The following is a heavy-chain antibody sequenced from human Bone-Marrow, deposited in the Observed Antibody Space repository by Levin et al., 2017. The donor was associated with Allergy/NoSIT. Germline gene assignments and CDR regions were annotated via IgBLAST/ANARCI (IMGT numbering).Heavy chain of an antibody. CDR1: DVSIRNYY. D-gene: IGHD3-10*01. Sequence: SQTLSLTCSVSDVSIRNYYWGWIRQPPGKGLEYIGDIFYDVSTNYNPSLKSRVTISVDTSKNQFSLRLKSVTAADTAIYYCTRVGPATGGLDSWGPGSLVIVSS. J-gene: IGHJ4*02. V-gene: IGHV4-59*01. CDR3: TRVGPATGGLDS. CDR2: IFYDVST.